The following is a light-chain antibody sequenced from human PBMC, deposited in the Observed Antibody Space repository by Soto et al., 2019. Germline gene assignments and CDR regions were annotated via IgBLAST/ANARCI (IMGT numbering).Light chain of an antibody. CDR1: QSISSW. V-gene: IGKV1-5*03. Sequence: DIQMTQSPSTLSASVGDRVTITCRASQSISSWLAWYQQKPGKAPKLLIYKASSLESGVPSRFSGSGSGTAFTPTISSLQPDDFSAYFCQQYSRYSFTFGHGTKVDIK. CDR2: KAS. CDR3: QQYSRYSFT. J-gene: IGKJ3*01.